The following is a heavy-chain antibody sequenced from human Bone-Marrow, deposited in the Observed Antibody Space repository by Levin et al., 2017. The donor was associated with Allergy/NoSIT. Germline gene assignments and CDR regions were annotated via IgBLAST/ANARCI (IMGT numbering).Heavy chain of an antibody. CDR3: AKDPGTPSFFDH. V-gene: IGHV3-30*18. Sequence: LSLTCATSGFNFRNYGMHWVRQSPGKGLEWVAAISYDVSKIYYANSVKGRFTISRDNSNNTLYLQMNSLRPEDTAVYYCAKDPGTPSFFDHWGQGILVTVSS. CDR2: ISYDVSKI. D-gene: IGHD2-15*01. J-gene: IGHJ4*02. CDR1: GFNFRNYG.